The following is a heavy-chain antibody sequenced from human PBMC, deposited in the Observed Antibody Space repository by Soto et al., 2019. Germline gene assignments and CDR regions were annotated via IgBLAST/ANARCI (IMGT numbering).Heavy chain of an antibody. V-gene: IGHV4-61*05. CDR3: ARVSSSWGLVNYFDY. CDR2: IYYSGST. Sequence: SETLSLTCTVSGGSINNNYYYWGWVRQPPGKGLECIGYIYYSGSTNYNPSLKSRVTISVDTSKNQFSLKLSSVTAADTAVYYCARVSSSWGLVNYFDYWGQGTLVTAPQ. J-gene: IGHJ4*02. D-gene: IGHD6-13*01. CDR1: GGSINNNYYY.